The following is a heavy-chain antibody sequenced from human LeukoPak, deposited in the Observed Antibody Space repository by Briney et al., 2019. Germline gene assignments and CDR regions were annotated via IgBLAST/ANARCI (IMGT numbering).Heavy chain of an antibody. J-gene: IGHJ4*02. V-gene: IGHV3-11*01. Sequence: GRSLRLSCVVSGFDLSDYYMSWIRQARGKGLEGISYISSSGGNIYFADSVKGRFTMSRDNARGSLYLQMNSLRADDTAIYYCARRRDYFDYWGQGTLVTASS. CDR3: ARRRDYFDY. CDR1: GFDLSDYY. CDR2: ISSSGGNI.